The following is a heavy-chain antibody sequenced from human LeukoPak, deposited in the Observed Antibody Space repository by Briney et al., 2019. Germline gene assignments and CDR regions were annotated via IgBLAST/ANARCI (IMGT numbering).Heavy chain of an antibody. J-gene: IGHJ4*02. CDR3: AKDRPPRLSPTADFDY. CDR2: ISGSAAST. CDR1: GITFSTYA. V-gene: IGHV3-23*01. D-gene: IGHD3-3*02. Sequence: YPGGSLRLSCAASGITFSTYAMNWVRQAPGKGLEWVSVISGSAASTSYADSVKGRFTISRDNSRNTLYLQMNSLRVEDTAVYYCAKDRPPRLSPTADFDYWGQGTLVTVSS.